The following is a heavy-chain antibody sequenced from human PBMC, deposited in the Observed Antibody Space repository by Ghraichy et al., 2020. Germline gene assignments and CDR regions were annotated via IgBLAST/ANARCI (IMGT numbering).Heavy chain of an antibody. D-gene: IGHD2-15*01. CDR2: INPNSGGT. CDR1: GYTFTGYY. V-gene: IGHV1-2*02. Sequence: SVKVSCKASGYTFTGYYMHWVRQAPGQGLEWMGWINPNSGGTNYAQKFQGRVTMTRDTSISTAYMELSRLRSDDTAVYYCASPGGDVVAATKPYDAFDIWGQGTMVTVSS. J-gene: IGHJ3*02. CDR3: ASPGGDVVAATKPYDAFDI.